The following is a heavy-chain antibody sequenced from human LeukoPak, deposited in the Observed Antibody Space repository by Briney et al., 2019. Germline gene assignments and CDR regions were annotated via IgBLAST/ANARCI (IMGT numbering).Heavy chain of an antibody. V-gene: IGHV4-38-2*02. J-gene: IGHJ4*02. CDR1: TYSISSGYY. Sequence: PSETLSLTCTVSTYSISSGYYWGWIRQPPGKGLEWIGNIYHSGSTNYNPSLKSRVTISVDTSKNQFSLKLSSVTAADTAVYYRARSTSSTFDYWGQGTLVTVSS. CDR2: IYHSGST. D-gene: IGHD2-2*01. CDR3: ARSTSSTFDY.